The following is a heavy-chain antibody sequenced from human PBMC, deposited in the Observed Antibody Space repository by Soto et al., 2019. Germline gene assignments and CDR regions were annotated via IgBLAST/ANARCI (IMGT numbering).Heavy chain of an antibody. CDR1: GFTFSSYV. D-gene: IGHD6-19*01. J-gene: IGHJ4*02. CDR2: ISGSGGST. V-gene: IGHV3-23*01. Sequence: PGGSLRLSCAASGFTFSSYVMSWVRQAPGKGLEWVSAISGSGGSTYYADSVKGRFTISRDNSKNTLYLQMNSLRAEDTAVYYCAKGTSSGWSRGYFDYWGQGTLVTVSS. CDR3: AKGTSSGWSRGYFDY.